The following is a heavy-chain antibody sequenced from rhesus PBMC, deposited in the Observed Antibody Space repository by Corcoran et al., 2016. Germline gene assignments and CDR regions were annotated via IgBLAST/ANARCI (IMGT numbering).Heavy chain of an antibody. CDR3: ASPFERGRFEV. J-gene: IGHJ5-1*01. V-gene: IGHV4S9*01. CDR1: GGSMSESSF. CDR2: IYANSVTT. Sequence: QVRLQESGPGLVKSSETLSLTCAVSGGSMSESSFWTWIRQPPGEGLEWIGNIYANSVTTYNPSLKSRVTISKDTSNHQFFLKVTSVTAADTAVYYCASPFERGRFEVWGAGILVTVSS. D-gene: IGHD3-34*01.